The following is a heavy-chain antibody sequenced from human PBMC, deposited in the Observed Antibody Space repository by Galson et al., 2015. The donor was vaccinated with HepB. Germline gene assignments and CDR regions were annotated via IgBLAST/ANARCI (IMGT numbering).Heavy chain of an antibody. D-gene: IGHD2-15*01. CDR2: IDLSDSYI. Sequence: QSGAEVKKPGESLRISCKVSGYGFTGYYISWVRQMPGKGLEWMGRIDLSDSYINYSPSFQGHVTISADKSITTAYLQWSRLKASESATYYCASEAGVVVLGDSGMDVWGHVTTVTVSS. CDR3: ASEAGVVVLGDSGMDV. CDR1: GYGFTGYY. V-gene: IGHV5-10-1*01. J-gene: IGHJ6*02.